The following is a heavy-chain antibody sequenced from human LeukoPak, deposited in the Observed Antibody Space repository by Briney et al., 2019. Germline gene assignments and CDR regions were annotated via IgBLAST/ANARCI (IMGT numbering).Heavy chain of an antibody. J-gene: IGHJ6*02. Sequence: GGSLRLSCAASGFTFSSYAMSWVRQAPGKGLEWVSAISGSGGSAYYADSVKGRFTISRDNSKNTLYLQMNSLRAEDTAVYYCAKPGGVATMAALLDYYYGMDVWGQGTTVTVSS. CDR2: ISGSGGSA. D-gene: IGHD5-12*01. CDR1: GFTFSSYA. V-gene: IGHV3-23*01. CDR3: AKPGGVATMAALLDYYYGMDV.